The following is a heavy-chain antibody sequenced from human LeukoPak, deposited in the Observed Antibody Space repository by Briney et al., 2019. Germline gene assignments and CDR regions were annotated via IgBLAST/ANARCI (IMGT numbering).Heavy chain of an antibody. CDR2: INQSGST. CDR1: GGSFSGYY. Sequence: PSETLSLTCAVYGGSFSGYYWSWIRQPPGQGLEWIGEINQSGSTNYNPSLESRVTMSVDMSENHISLKLTSVTAADTAVYYCAREGGPYRPLDYSGQGTLVTVSS. V-gene: IGHV4-34*01. CDR3: AREGGPYRPLDY. J-gene: IGHJ4*02.